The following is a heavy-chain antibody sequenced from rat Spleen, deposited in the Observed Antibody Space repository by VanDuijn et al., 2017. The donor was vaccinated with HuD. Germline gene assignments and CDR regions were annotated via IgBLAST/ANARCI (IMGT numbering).Heavy chain of an antibody. CDR3: ARHGYTTDYLNWFAY. Sequence: EVQLVESGGGLVQPGRSLKFSCAASGFTFSDYAMAWVRQAPKKGLEWVAYISYDGGSTYYRDPVKGRFAISRDTAKSTLYLQMDSLRSEDTATYYCARHGYTTDYLNWFAYWGHGTLVTASS. J-gene: IGHJ3*01. D-gene: IGHD1-6*01. V-gene: IGHV5-17*01. CDR1: GFTFSDYA. CDR2: ISYDGGST.